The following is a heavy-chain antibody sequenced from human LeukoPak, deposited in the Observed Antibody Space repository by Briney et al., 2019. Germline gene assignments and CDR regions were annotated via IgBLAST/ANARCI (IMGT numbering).Heavy chain of an antibody. CDR2: ISGSGGST. CDR3: AKDWYYDSSRGSAFDI. V-gene: IGHV3-23*01. CDR1: GFTFSSYA. Sequence: GGSLRLSCAASGFTFSSYAMSWVRQAPGKGLEWVSAISGSGGSTYYADSVKGRFTISRDNSKNTLYLQMNSLRAEDTAVYYCAKDWYYDSSRGSAFDIWGQGTMVTVSS. D-gene: IGHD3-22*01. J-gene: IGHJ3*02.